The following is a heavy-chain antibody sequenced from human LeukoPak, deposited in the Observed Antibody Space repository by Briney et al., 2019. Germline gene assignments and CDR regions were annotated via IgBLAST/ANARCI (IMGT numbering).Heavy chain of an antibody. D-gene: IGHD5-18*01. J-gene: IGHJ6*03. CDR2: IYSGGST. CDR1: GFTVSSNY. CDR3: ARDQSGYSYGINYYYYYMDV. Sequence: QAGGSLRLSCAASGFTVSSNYMSWVRQAPGKGLEWVSVIYSGGSTYYADSVKGRFTISRDNSKNTLYLQMNSLRAEDTAVYYCARDQSGYSYGINYYYYYMDVWGKGTTVTVSS. V-gene: IGHV3-66*01.